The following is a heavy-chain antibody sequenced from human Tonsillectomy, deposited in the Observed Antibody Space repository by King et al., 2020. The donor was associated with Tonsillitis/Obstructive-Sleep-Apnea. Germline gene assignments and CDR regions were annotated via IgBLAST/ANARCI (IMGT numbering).Heavy chain of an antibody. J-gene: IGHJ4*02. CDR1: GYTFTSYY. Sequence: QLVQSGAEVKKPGASVKVSCKASGYTFTSYYMHWVRQAPGQGLEWMGIINPSGGSTSYAQKFQGRFTMTRDTSTSTVYMELSSLRSEDTAVYYCARDYPPGDYDGYWGQGTLVTVSS. CDR3: ARDYPPGDYDGY. V-gene: IGHV1-46*01. CDR2: INPSGGST. D-gene: IGHD4-17*01.